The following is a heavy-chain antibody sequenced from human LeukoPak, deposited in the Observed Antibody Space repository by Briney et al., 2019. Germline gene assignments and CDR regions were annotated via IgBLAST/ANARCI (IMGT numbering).Heavy chain of an antibody. Sequence: SETVSLKCTVSGGSISSYHWIWLRPPPGEGLEGIGYLYYSGSTNYNPSLKSRVTISVDTSKNQFSLKLSSVTAADTAVYYCARQSAGHFDYWGQGTLVTVSS. CDR1: GGSISSYH. CDR3: ARQSAGHFDY. J-gene: IGHJ4*02. CDR2: LYYSGST. V-gene: IGHV4-59*08. D-gene: IGHD2-15*01.